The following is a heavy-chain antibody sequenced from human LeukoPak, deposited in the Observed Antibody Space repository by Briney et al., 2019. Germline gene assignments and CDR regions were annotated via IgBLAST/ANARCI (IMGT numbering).Heavy chain of an antibody. V-gene: IGHV4-59*01. Sequence: SETLSLTCTVSGGSISSYYWSWIRQPPGKGLEWSGYIYYSVSTNYNPSLKRRVTISVDTSKNQFSLMLSSVTAADTAVYYCARGHVGQLWFVPGVAFDIWGQGTMVTVSS. CDR3: ARGHVGQLWFVPGVAFDI. CDR1: GGSISSYY. CDR2: IYYSVST. D-gene: IGHD5-18*01. J-gene: IGHJ3*02.